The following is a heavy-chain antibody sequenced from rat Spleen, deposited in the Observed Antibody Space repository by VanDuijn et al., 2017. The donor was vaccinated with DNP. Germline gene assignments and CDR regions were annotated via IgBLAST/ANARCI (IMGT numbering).Heavy chain of an antibody. J-gene: IGHJ4*01. CDR2: IWSGGST. D-gene: IGHD1-3*01. V-gene: IGHV2-4*01. Sequence: QVQLKESGPGLVQPSETLSLTCTVSGFSLTSYGVRWVRQPPGKGLEWIGTIWSGGSTDYNSALKSRLSISRDTSKSQVFLKMNSLQTEDTATYYCASTLVNYGTYGYYAMDAWGQGTSVTVSS. CDR3: ASTLVNYGTYGYYAMDA. CDR1: GFSLTSYG.